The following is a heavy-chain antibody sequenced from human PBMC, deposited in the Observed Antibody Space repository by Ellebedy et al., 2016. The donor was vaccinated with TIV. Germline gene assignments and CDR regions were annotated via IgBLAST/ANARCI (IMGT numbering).Heavy chain of an antibody. J-gene: IGHJ3*02. CDR2: ISSSGSTI. CDR3: ARVGYCSSTSCSDAFDI. CDR1: GFTFSSYE. D-gene: IGHD2-2*01. V-gene: IGHV3-48*03. Sequence: PGGSLRLSCAASGFTFSSYEMNWVRQAPGKGLEWVSYISSSGSTIYYADSVKGRFTISRDNAKNSLYLQMNSLRAEDTAVYYCARVGYCSSTSCSDAFDIWGQGTMVTVSS.